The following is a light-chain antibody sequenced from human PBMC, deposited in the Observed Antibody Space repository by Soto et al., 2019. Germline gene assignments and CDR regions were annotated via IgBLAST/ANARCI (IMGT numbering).Light chain of an antibody. Sequence: QSVLTQPPSASGTPGQRVTISCSGSSSNIGSNYVFWFQQFPGTAPKLLIYRNNQRPSGVPDRFSGSKSGTSASLAISGLRSEDEADYYCAAWDDSLSDVFGGGTQLTVL. V-gene: IGLV1-47*01. CDR2: RNN. J-gene: IGLJ3*02. CDR3: AAWDDSLSDV. CDR1: SSNIGSNY.